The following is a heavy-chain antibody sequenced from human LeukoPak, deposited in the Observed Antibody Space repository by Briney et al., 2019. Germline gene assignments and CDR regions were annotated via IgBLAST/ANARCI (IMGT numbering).Heavy chain of an antibody. Sequence: PSETLSLTCAVYGGSFSGYYWSWIRQPPGKGVEWMGEINHSGSTNYNLCLMSGVTISLETSKNQFSRKLSSVTAADTAVYYCARGTGCSSTSCHQGWFDPWGQGTLVTVSS. CDR3: ARGTGCSSTSCHQGWFDP. CDR1: GGSFSGYY. CDR2: INHSGST. D-gene: IGHD2-2*01. J-gene: IGHJ5*02. V-gene: IGHV4-34*01.